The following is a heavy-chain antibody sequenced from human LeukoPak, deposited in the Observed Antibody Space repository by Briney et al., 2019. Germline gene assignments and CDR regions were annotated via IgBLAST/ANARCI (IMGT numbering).Heavy chain of an antibody. V-gene: IGHV3-48*02. J-gene: IGHJ4*02. D-gene: IGHD2-15*01. CDR2: ISSSSSNNI. CDR3: AQKGGADN. Sequence: PTGGSLRLSCAASGFTFSRFGMNWVRQAPGKGLEWVSYISSSSSNNIYYADSVKGRFTISRDNAKNSLYLQMNSLRDEDTAVYYCAQKGGADNWGQGTLVTVSS. CDR1: GFTFSRFG.